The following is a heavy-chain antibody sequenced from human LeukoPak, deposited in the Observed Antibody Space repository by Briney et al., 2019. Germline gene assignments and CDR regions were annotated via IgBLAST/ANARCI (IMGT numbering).Heavy chain of an antibody. J-gene: IGHJ4*02. CDR3: ARDTGGGRVDY. V-gene: IGHV3-23*01. Sequence: GGSLRLSCAASRFTLSSHVMSWVRQAPGKGLEWVSAMSGIGGSTYYADSVKGRFTISRDSSKNTLYLEMNSLRAEDTAVYYCARDTGGGRVDYWGQGTLVTVSS. CDR2: MSGIGGST. D-gene: IGHD3-16*01. CDR1: RFTLSSHV.